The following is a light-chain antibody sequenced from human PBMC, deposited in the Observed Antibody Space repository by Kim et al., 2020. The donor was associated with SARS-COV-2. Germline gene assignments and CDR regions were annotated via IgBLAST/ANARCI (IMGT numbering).Light chain of an antibody. J-gene: IGLJ2*01. V-gene: IGLV3-21*04. Sequence: GKTAGIPCGATRFGINSVPWYRQKPGQAPVLVINYASDRPSGIPARFSGSTSGNTATLTISRVEAGDEAYYYCQVWDSSSDHRVVFGGGTQLTVL. CDR1: RFGINS. CDR3: QVWDSSSDHRVV. CDR2: YAS.